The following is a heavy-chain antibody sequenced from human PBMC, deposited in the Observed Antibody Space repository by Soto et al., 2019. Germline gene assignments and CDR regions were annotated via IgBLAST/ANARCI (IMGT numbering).Heavy chain of an antibody. CDR1: GYTFTSYG. V-gene: IGHV1-18*01. CDR2: ISGYNGNT. CDR3: ARAGLGVQGTGYGMDV. J-gene: IGHJ6*02. D-gene: IGHD2-8*02. Sequence: QVQLVQSGSEVKKPGASVKVSCKASGYTFTSYGISWVRQAPGQGLEWMGWISGYNGNTNYAQKFQGRATMTTDTSTSTAYMEVRSLRSDATAVYYCARAGLGVQGTGYGMDVWGQGTTVTVSS.